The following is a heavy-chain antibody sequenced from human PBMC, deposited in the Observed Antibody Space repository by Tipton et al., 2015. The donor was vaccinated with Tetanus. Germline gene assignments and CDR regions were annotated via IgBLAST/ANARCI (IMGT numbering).Heavy chain of an antibody. V-gene: IGHV3-48*01. CDR1: GFTLRTYS. CDR2: ISTTANTI. CDR3: ASSTVTR. D-gene: IGHD4-17*01. Sequence: SLRLSCAASGFTLRTYSMNWVRQAPGKGPEWISYISTTANTIYYADSVKGRFTISRDNAKNSLYLQMSSLRREDSGGYYCASSTVTRWGPGTLVTVAS. J-gene: IGHJ4*02.